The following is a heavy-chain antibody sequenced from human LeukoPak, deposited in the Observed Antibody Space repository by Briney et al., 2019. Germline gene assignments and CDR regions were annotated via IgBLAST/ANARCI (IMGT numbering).Heavy chain of an antibody. D-gene: IGHD3-3*01. CDR2: FDPEDGET. Sequence: ASVKVSCKVSGYTLTELSMHWVRQAPGKGLGWMGGFDPEDGETIYAQKFQGRVTITADESTSTAYMELSSLRSDDTAVYYCARDSTPYYDRYYMDVWGKGTTVTVSS. CDR3: ARDSTPYYDRYYMDV. CDR1: GYTLTELS. J-gene: IGHJ6*03. V-gene: IGHV1-24*01.